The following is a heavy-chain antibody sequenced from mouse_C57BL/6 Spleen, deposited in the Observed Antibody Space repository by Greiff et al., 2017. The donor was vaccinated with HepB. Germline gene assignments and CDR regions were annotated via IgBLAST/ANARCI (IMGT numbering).Heavy chain of an antibody. CDR3: ARRVYYYGSSYVSYFDV. Sequence: QVQLKESGAELVMPGASVKLSCKASGYTFTSYWMHWVKQRPGQGLEWIGEIDPSDSYTNYNQKFKGKSTLTVDKYSSTAYMQLSSLTSEDSSVYYCARRVYYYGSSYVSYFDVWGTGTTVTVSS. D-gene: IGHD1-1*01. CDR2: IDPSDSYT. V-gene: IGHV1-69*01. J-gene: IGHJ1*03. CDR1: GYTFTSYW.